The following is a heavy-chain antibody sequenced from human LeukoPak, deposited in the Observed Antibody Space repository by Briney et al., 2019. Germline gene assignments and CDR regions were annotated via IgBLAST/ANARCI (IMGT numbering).Heavy chain of an antibody. CDR1: GDTFTSYA. CDR3: ARKLRLGGNWFDP. Sequence: SVKVSCKTSGDTFTSYAISWVQQAPGQGLEWIGKIIPISGTTNYAQKFQGRVTFTADESTSTACMELSSLRSEDTALYYCARKLRLGGNWFDPWGQGTLVTVSS. D-gene: IGHD1-26*01. J-gene: IGHJ5*02. CDR2: IIPISGTT. V-gene: IGHV1-69*13.